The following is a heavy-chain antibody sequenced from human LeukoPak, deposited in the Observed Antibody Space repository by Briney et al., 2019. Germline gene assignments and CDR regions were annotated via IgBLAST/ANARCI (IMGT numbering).Heavy chain of an antibody. D-gene: IGHD4-23*01. J-gene: IGHJ6*02. CDR1: GFTFSSYG. CDR3: ARDQPRWQYYYYYGMDV. V-gene: IGHV3-33*01. CDR2: IWYDGSNK. Sequence: GRSLRLSCAASGFTFSSYGMHWVRQAPGKGLEWVAVIWYDGSNKYYADSVKGRFTISRDNSKNTLYLQMNSLRAEDTAVYYSARDQPRWQYYYYYGMDVWGQGTTVTVSS.